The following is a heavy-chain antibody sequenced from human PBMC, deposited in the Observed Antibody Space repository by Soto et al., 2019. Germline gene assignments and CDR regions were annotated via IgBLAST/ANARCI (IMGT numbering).Heavy chain of an antibody. D-gene: IGHD6-19*01. V-gene: IGHV4-34*01. CDR3: ARGSGWSSGWFDP. CDR1: GGSFSGYY. J-gene: IGHJ5*02. Sequence: SETLSLTCAVYGGSFSGYYWSWIRQPPGKGLEWIGEINHSGSTNYNPSLKSRVTISVDTSKNQFSLKLSSVTAADTAVYYCARGSGWSSGWFDPWGQGTLVTVSS. CDR2: INHSGST.